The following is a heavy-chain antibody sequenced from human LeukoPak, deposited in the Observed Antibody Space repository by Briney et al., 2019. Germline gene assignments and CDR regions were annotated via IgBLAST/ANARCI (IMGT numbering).Heavy chain of an antibody. D-gene: IGHD3-10*01. V-gene: IGHV4-34*09. CDR1: GGSFSGYY. CDR2: INHSGST. CDR3: ARSITMVLQY. Sequence: PSETLSLTCAVYGGSFSGYYWSWIRQPPGKGLEWIGEINHSGSTYYNPSLKSRVTISVDTSKNQFSLKLSSVTAADTAVYYCARSITMVLQYWGQGTLVTVSS. J-gene: IGHJ4*02.